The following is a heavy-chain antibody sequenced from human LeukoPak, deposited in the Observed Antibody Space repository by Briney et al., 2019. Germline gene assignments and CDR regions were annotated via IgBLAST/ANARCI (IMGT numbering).Heavy chain of an antibody. CDR2: IRYDGSNK. Sequence: GGSLRLSCAASGFTFDDYAMHWVRQAPGKGLEWVAFIRYDGSNKYYADSVEGRFTLSRDNSKNTLYLQMNSLRAEDTAVYYCAKDPLPYWGQGTLVTVSS. CDR1: GFTFDDYA. J-gene: IGHJ4*02. CDR3: AKDPLPY. V-gene: IGHV3-30*02.